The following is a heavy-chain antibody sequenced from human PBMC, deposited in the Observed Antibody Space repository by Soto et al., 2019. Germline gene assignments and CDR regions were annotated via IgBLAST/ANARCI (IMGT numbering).Heavy chain of an antibody. CDR2: IYYSGST. Sequence: TSETLSLTCTVSGGSISSYYWSWIRQPPGKGLEWIGYIYYSGSTNYNPSLKSRVTISVDTSKNQFSLKLSSVTAADTAVYYCAGAVAGTKFDYWGQGTLVTVSS. CDR3: AGAVAGTKFDY. D-gene: IGHD6-19*01. J-gene: IGHJ4*02. CDR1: GGSISSYY. V-gene: IGHV4-59*01.